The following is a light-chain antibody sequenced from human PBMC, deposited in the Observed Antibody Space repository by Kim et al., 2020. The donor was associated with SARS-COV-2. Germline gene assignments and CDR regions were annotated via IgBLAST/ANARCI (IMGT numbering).Light chain of an antibody. CDR1: SLRSYY. CDR2: GKN. V-gene: IGLV3-19*01. Sequence: ALGRTVRITCQGDSLRSYYATWYQQKPGQAPILVIYGKNSRPSGIPDRFSGSSSGNTASLTITGTQAGDEADYYCNSRDSNDNVVFGGGTQLTVL. CDR3: NSRDSNDNVV. J-gene: IGLJ2*01.